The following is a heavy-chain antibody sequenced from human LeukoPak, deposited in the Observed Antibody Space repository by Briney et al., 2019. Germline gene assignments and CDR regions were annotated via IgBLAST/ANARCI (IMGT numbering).Heavy chain of an antibody. CDR2: FYYSGGT. D-gene: IGHD3-22*01. J-gene: IGHJ4*02. CDR3: ARGGLSSDYNYYFDY. Sequence: PSETLSLTCTASGGSISSSGYYWSWIRQPPGKKLEWIGYFYYSGGTNYNPSLKSRVTISVDTSKNQVSLKLSSVTAADTAVYHCARGGLSSDYNYYFDYWGQGTLVTVSS. CDR1: GGSISSSGYY. V-gene: IGHV4-61*08.